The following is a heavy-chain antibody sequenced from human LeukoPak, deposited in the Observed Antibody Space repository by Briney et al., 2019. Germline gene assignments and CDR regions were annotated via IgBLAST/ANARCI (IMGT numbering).Heavy chain of an antibody. V-gene: IGHV4-30-2*01. D-gene: IGHD6-13*01. CDR1: GGSISSGGYS. J-gene: IGHJ4*02. CDR3: ARNKESNSWYPVFDY. CDR2: IYHSGST. Sequence: NPSETLSLTCAVSGGSISSGGYSWSWIRQPPGKGLEWIGYIYHSGSTYYNPSLKSRVTISVDRSKNQFSLKLSSVAAADTAVYYCARNKESNSWYPVFDYWGQGTLVTVSS.